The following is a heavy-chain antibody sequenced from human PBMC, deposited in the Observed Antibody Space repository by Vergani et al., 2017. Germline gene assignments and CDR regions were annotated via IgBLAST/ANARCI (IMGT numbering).Heavy chain of an antibody. CDR3: ARVGPNYDSSGYYLYYFDY. J-gene: IGHJ4*02. Sequence: QVQLVQSGAEVKKPGSSVKVSCKASGGTFSSYAISWVRQAPGQGLEWMGRIIPILGIANYAQKFQGRVTMTTDTSTSTAYMELRSLRSDDTAVYYCARVGPNYDSSGYYLYYFDYWGQGTLVTVSS. CDR2: IIPILGIA. V-gene: IGHV1-69*04. CDR1: GGTFSSYA. D-gene: IGHD3-22*01.